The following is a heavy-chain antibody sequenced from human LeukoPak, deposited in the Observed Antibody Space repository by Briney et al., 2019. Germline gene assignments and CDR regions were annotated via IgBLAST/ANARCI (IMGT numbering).Heavy chain of an antibody. CDR3: AKQLGYCSDGSCYFPY. J-gene: IGHJ4*02. CDR2: INPSGGST. D-gene: IGHD2-15*01. V-gene: IGHV1-46*01. CDR1: GYTFTSYY. Sequence: ASVKVSCKASGYTFTSYYMHWVRQAPGQGLEWMGIINPSGGSTSYAQKFQGRVTMTRDTSTSTVYMELSSLRSKDTAVYYCAKQLGYCSDGSCYFPYWGQGTLVTVSS.